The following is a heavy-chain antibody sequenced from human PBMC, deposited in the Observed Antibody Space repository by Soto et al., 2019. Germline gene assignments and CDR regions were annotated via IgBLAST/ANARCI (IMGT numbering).Heavy chain of an antibody. CDR2: MYYSGST. CDR1: GGSVSSGSYY. Sequence: SETLSLTCTVSGGSVSSGSYYWSWIRQPPGKGLEWIGYMYYSGSTNYNPSLKSRVTISVDTSKTQISLNLSSVAATDTAVYFCARRYGYGTFDIWGQRTTVTVSS. D-gene: IGHD5-18*01. V-gene: IGHV4-61*01. J-gene: IGHJ3*02. CDR3: ARRYGYGTFDI.